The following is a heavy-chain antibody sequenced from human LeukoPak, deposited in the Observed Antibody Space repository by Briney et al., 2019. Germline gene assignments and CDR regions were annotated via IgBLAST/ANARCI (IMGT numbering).Heavy chain of an antibody. V-gene: IGHV1-69*04. Sequence: ASVKASCKASGGTFSSYAISWVRQAPGQGLEWMGRIIPILGIANYAQKFQGRVTITADKSTSTAYMELSSLRSEDTAVYYCARERTSGFDYWGQGTLVTVPS. CDR3: ARERTSGFDY. D-gene: IGHD1-14*01. CDR2: IIPILGIA. J-gene: IGHJ4*02. CDR1: GGTFSSYA.